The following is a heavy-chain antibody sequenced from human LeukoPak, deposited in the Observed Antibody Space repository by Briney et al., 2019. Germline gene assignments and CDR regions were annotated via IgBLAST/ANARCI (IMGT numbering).Heavy chain of an antibody. CDR2: MNPNSGNT. J-gene: IGHJ4*02. CDR1: GYTFKNYD. D-gene: IGHD1-26*01. Sequence: ASVKVSCKASGYTFKNYDINWVRQATGQGLEWMGWMNPNSGNTGFAQKFQDRVSMTRNTSISTAYMELSSLRSEDTAVYYCARAVKKYSGSYYGYWGQGTLVTVSS. CDR3: ARAVKKYSGSYYGY. V-gene: IGHV1-8*02.